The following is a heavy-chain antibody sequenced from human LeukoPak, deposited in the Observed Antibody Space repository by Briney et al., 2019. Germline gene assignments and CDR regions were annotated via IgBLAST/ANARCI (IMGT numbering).Heavy chain of an antibody. J-gene: IGHJ4*02. Sequence: PGGSLRLSCAASGFTFSSSAMSWVRQAPGKGLEWVSAISNNGGYTHYADSVQGRFTISRDYSKSTLCLQMNSLRAEDTAVYYCAKQLGYCSDGSCYFPYWGQGTLVTVSS. CDR3: AKQLGYCSDGSCYFPY. CDR1: GFTFSSSA. CDR2: ISNNGGYT. D-gene: IGHD2-15*01. V-gene: IGHV3-23*01.